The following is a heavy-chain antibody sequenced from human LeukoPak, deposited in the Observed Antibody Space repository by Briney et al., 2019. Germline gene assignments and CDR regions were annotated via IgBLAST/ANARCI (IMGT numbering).Heavy chain of an antibody. CDR2: INGDGSRT. J-gene: IGHJ5*02. D-gene: IGHD3-3*01. CDR3: ARDFGAPAP. CDR1: GFTFSNYW. V-gene: IGHV3-74*01. Sequence: GGSLRLSCAASGFTFSNYWMHWVRHAPGKGLVWVSRINGDGSRTNYADSVKGRFTISRDNAKNTLYLQMSILRVEDTALYYCARDFGAPAPWGQGTLVTVSS.